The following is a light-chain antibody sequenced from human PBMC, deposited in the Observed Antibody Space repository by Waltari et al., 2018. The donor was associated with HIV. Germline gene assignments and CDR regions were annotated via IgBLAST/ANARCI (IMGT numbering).Light chain of an antibody. CDR3: MQDFNYPRT. Sequence: AIQMTQSPPSLSASVGGRVTITCRASQNIGNDLGWYQLRPGKPPKLLIYSASRLQSGVPSRFSGNGLGTEFSLTISSLQPEDIGTYYCMQDFNYPRTFGQGT. V-gene: IGKV1-6*01. CDR2: SAS. CDR1: QNIGND. J-gene: IGKJ1*01.